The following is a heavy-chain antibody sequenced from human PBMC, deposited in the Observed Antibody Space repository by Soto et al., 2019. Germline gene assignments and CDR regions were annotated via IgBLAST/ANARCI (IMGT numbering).Heavy chain of an antibody. CDR2: IYYSGST. J-gene: IGHJ3*02. CDR1: GYSISSSNW. Sequence: SETLSLTCAGSGYSISSSNWWGWIRQPPGKGLEWIGYIYYSGSTYYNPSLKSRVTMSVDTSKNQFSLKLSSVTAVDTAVYYCARNTVGYYDSSGSGDFDTWGKETMVTVSS. D-gene: IGHD3-22*01. V-gene: IGHV4-28*01. CDR3: ARNTVGYYDSSGSGDFDT.